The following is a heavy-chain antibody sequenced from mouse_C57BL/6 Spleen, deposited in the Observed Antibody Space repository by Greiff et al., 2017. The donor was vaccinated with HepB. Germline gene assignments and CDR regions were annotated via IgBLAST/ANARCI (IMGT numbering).Heavy chain of an antibody. D-gene: IGHD1-1*01. V-gene: IGHV5-16*01. J-gene: IGHJ3*01. CDR1: GFTFSDYY. CDR3: AREGPYDGFAY. CDR2: INYDGSST. Sequence: EVMLVESEGGLVQPGSSMKLSCTASGFTFSDYYMAWVRQVPEKGLEWVANINYDGSSTYYLDSLKSRFIISRDNAKNILYLQMSSLKSEDTATYYCAREGPYDGFAYWGQGTLVTVSA.